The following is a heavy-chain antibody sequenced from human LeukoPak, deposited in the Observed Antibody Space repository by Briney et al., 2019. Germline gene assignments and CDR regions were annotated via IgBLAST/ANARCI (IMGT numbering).Heavy chain of an antibody. CDR2: ISYDGNTK. CDR3: ARGYYYDSSGPSDAFDI. D-gene: IGHD3-22*01. J-gene: IGHJ3*02. CDR1: GFIFSSYG. Sequence: GRSLRLSCAASGFIFSSYGIYWVRQAPGKGLEWVALISYDGNTKYYADSVKGRFTISRDNSKNTLYLQMGSLRAEDMAVYYCARGYYYDSSGPSDAFDIWGQGTMVTVSS. V-gene: IGHV3-30*03.